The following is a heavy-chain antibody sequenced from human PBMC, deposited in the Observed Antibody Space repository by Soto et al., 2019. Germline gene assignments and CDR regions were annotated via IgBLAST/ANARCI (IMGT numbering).Heavy chain of an antibody. J-gene: IGHJ4*02. CDR2: ISAHNGNT. CDR3: ARGRYGDY. V-gene: IGHV1-18*01. D-gene: IGHD1-1*01. CDR1: GYTFTSYG. Sequence: QVHQVQSGAEVKKPGASVKVSCKGSGYTFTSYGITWVRQAPGQGLEWMGWISAHNGNTDYAQKLQGRVTVTRDTSTSTAYMELRSLRTDDTAVYYGARGRYGDYWGQGARVTVSS.